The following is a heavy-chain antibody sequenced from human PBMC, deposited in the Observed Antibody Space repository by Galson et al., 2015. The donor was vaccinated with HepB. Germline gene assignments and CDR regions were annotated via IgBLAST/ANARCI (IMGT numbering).Heavy chain of an antibody. D-gene: IGHD5-12*01. CDR2: ISYDGTDK. CDR1: GFTFSSHA. V-gene: IGHV3-30*04. J-gene: IGHJ3*02. CDR3: ATPLWLHYAFDI. Sequence: SLRLSCAASGFTFSSHAMHWVRQAPGKGLEWVAVISYDGTDKYYADSVQGRFTISRDDFKNTLFLQMNSLRAEDTAVYYCATPLWLHYAFDIWGQGTMVTVSS.